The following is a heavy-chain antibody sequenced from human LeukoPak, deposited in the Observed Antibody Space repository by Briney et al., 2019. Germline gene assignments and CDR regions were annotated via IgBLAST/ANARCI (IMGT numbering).Heavy chain of an antibody. D-gene: IGHD1-1*01. CDR3: ARGRVSSSTWYSTYYYYFYMDV. CDR2: VDHTGST. Sequence: KPSETLSLTCTVSGGSISSYYWTWIRQPPGKGLEWIGYVDHTGSTNFNPSLNGRVSISRDTSKNLFSLRLRSVTAADTAVYFCARGRVSSSTWYSTYYYYFYMDVWGTGTTVTVSS. V-gene: IGHV4-59*01. J-gene: IGHJ6*03. CDR1: GGSISSYY.